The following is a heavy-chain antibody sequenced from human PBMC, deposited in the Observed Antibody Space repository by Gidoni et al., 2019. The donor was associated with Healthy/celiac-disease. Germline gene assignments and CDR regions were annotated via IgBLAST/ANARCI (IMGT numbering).Heavy chain of an antibody. CDR1: GFTFSNAW. D-gene: IGHD2-15*01. Sequence: EVQLVESGGGLVKPGGSLSLSCAAAGFTFSNAWMSWVRQAPGKGLEWVGRIKSKTDGGTTDYAAPVKGRFTISRDDSKNTLYLQMNSLKTEDTAVYYCTTDPHIVVVVEGWPWGQGTLVTVSS. CDR3: TTDPHIVVVVEGWP. V-gene: IGHV3-15*01. J-gene: IGHJ5*02. CDR2: IKSKTDGGTT.